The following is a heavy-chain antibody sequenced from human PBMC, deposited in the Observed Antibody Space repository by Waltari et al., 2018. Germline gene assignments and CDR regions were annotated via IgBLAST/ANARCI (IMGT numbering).Heavy chain of an antibody. D-gene: IGHD1-26*01. V-gene: IGHV3-73*02. CDR3: TSSEWELLLDNWFDP. CDR2: IRRKANSYAT. J-gene: IGHJ5*02. CDR1: GFTFSGSA. Sequence: EVQLVESGGGLVQPGGSLKLSCAASGFTFSGSAMHWVRQASGKGLEWVGLIRRKANSYATAYSASVKGRFTISRDDSKNTAYLQMNSLKTEDTAVYYCTSSEWELLLDNWFDPWGQGTLVTVSS.